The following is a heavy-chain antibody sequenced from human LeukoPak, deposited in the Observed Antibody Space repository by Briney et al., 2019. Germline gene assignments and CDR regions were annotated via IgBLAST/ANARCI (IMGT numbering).Heavy chain of an antibody. CDR1: GGTFSSYA. CDR2: IIPIFGTA. D-gene: IGHD3-10*01. Sequence: GSLVKVSCKASGGTFSSYAISWVRQAPGQGLEWMGGIIPIFGTANYAQKFQGRVTITTDESTSTAYMELSSLRSEDTAVYYCARGMVRGVPGPYFDYWGQGTLVTVSS. CDR3: ARGMVRGVPGPYFDY. V-gene: IGHV1-69*05. J-gene: IGHJ4*02.